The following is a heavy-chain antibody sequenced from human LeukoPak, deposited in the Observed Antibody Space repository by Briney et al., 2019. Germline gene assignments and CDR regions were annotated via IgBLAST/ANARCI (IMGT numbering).Heavy chain of an antibody. CDR2: IYYTGNA. V-gene: IGHV4-59*08. CDR3: ARRTYCSGGRCYGENWFDP. J-gene: IGHJ5*02. Sequence: SETLSLTCTVSGGSISGYYWNWIRQSPGKGLEWIAYIYYTGNANYNPPLKSRVTISVDKSKNQISLILSSVTAADTAVYYCARRTYCSGGRCYGENWFDPWGQGTLVTVSS. CDR1: GGSISGYY. D-gene: IGHD2-15*01.